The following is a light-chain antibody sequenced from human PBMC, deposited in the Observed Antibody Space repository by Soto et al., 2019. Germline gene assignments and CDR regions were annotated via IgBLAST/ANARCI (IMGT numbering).Light chain of an antibody. J-gene: IGLJ1*01. CDR1: SSNIGSNT. CDR2: GNH. V-gene: IGLV1-44*01. Sequence: QSVLIQASSMSGTPGQRVTISCSGSSSNIGSNTVNWYQQVPGTAPKLLIYGNHEQPSGVPDRFSGSKSGTSASLAITGLQAEDEADYYCQSYDSSLSGYVLGTGTKVTVL. CDR3: QSYDSSLSGYV.